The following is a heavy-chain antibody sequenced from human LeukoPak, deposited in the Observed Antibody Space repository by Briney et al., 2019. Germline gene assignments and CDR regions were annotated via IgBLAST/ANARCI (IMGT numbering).Heavy chain of an antibody. J-gene: IGHJ4*02. V-gene: IGHV4-34*01. D-gene: IGHD4-17*01. Sequence: SETLSLTCAVYGGSFSGYYWSWIRQPPGKGLEWIGEINHSGSTNYNPSLKSRVTISVDTSKNQFSLKLSSVTAADTAVYYCARAQGDYEPRWGRGTLVTVSS. CDR2: INHSGST. CDR3: ARAQGDYEPR. CDR1: GGSFSGYY.